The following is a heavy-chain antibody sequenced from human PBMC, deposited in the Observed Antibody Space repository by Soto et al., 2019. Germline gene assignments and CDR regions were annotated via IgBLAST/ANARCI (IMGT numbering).Heavy chain of an antibody. V-gene: IGHV3-48*03. Sequence: GGSLRLSCAASGFTFSSYEMNWVRQAPGKGLEWVSYISSSGSTIYYADSVKGRFTISRDNAKNSLYLQMNSLRAEDTAVYYCASGSVVVFGVVTPQELVWVQGTTVTVSS. CDR2: ISSSGSTI. D-gene: IGHD3-3*01. J-gene: IGHJ6*02. CDR1: GFTFSSYE. CDR3: ASGSVVVFGVVTPQELV.